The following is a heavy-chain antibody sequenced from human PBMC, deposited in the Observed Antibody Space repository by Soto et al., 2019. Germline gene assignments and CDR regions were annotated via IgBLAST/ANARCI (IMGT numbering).Heavy chain of an antibody. CDR2: IYHSGST. D-gene: IGHD5-12*01. J-gene: IGHJ4*02. Sequence: PSETLSLTCAVSGGSISSSGYSWSWIRQPPGKGLEWIGYIYHSGSTYYNPSLKSRVTISVDRSKNQFSLKLSSVAAADTAVYYCARHTDIVSSTVYNWGQGILVTVSS. CDR3: ARHTDIVSSTVYN. V-gene: IGHV4-30-2*01. CDR1: GGSISSSGYS.